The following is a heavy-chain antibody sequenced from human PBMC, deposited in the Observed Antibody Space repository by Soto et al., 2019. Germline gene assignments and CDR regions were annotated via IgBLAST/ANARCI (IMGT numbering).Heavy chain of an antibody. V-gene: IGHV3-23*01. CDR2: ISGSGVST. CDR3: AKSPGMYYYDSSGYYHYDY. Sequence: SWVRQAPGKGLEWVSAISGSGVSTYYADSVKGRFTISRDNSKNTLYLQMNSLRAEDTAVYYCAKSPGMYYYDSSGYYHYDYWGQGTLVTVSS. D-gene: IGHD3-22*01. J-gene: IGHJ4*02.